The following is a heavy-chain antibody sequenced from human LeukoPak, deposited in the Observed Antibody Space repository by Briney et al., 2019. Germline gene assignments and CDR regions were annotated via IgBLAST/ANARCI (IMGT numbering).Heavy chain of an antibody. D-gene: IGHD3-22*01. V-gene: IGHV3-23*01. CDR3: AKRRYDDSSGHYFFDY. CDR1: GFTFSSYA. CDR2: ISGSGGST. Sequence: GGSLRLSCAASGFTFSSYAVSWVRHAPGKGLERVSAISGSGGSTYYADSVKGRFTISRDNSKNTLYLQMNSLRAEDTAVYYCAKRRYDDSSGHYFFDYWGQGTLVTVSS. J-gene: IGHJ4*02.